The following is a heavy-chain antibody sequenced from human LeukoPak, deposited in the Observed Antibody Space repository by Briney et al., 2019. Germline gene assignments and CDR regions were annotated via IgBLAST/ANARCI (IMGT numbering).Heavy chain of an antibody. CDR2: IYHSGST. V-gene: IGHV4-59*01. D-gene: IGHD6-19*01. CDR3: ARTIAVSWYFDL. CDR1: GGSISSYY. J-gene: IGHJ2*01. Sequence: PSETLSLTCTVSGGSISSYYWSWIRQPPGKGLEWIGYIYHSGSTNYNPSLKSRVTISVDTSKNQFSLKLSSVTAADTAVYYCARTIAVSWYFDLWGRGTLVTVSS.